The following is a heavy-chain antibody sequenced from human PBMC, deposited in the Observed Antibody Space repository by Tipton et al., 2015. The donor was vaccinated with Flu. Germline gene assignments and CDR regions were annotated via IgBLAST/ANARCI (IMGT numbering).Heavy chain of an antibody. V-gene: IGHV4-59*01. D-gene: IGHD3-22*01. Sequence: TLSLTCTVSGGSISSYYWSWIRQPPGKGLEWIGYIYYSGSTNYNPSLKSRVTISVDTSKNQFSLKLSSVTAADTAVYYCASFSDYYDSSSWGQGTLVTVSS. CDR3: ASFSDYYDSSS. J-gene: IGHJ5*02. CDR1: GGSISSYY. CDR2: IYYSGST.